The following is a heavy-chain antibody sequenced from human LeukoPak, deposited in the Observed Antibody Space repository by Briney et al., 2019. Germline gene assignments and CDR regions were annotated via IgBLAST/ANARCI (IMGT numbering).Heavy chain of an antibody. J-gene: IGHJ3*02. Sequence: GGSLRLSCAASGFTFSSYAMSWVRQAPGKGLEWVSAIGGSGDSTYYPDSVKGRFTISRDNSKNTLYLQMNSLRAEDTAVYYCATEGHYTVAFDIWGQGTMVTVSS. CDR2: IGGSGDST. CDR3: ATEGHYTVAFDI. V-gene: IGHV3-23*01. CDR1: GFTFSSYA. D-gene: IGHD3-10*01.